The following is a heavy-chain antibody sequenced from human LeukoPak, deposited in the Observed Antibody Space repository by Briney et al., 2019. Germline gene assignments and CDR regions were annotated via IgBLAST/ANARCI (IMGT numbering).Heavy chain of an antibody. Sequence: GGSMRLSCAASGFTFSSYAMSWVRQAPGKGLEWVSAFSAGAGRTYYADTVKGRFTISRDNSRNTLYLQMNSLRAEDTAVYYCARVIMGGGYSFSHNAFDIWGQGTMVTVSS. V-gene: IGHV3-23*01. CDR1: GFTFSSYA. CDR2: FSAGAGRT. J-gene: IGHJ3*02. CDR3: ARVIMGGGYSFSHNAFDI. D-gene: IGHD5-18*01.